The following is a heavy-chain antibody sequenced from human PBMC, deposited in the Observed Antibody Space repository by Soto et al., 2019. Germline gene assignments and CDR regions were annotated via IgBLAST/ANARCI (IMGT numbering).Heavy chain of an antibody. CDR3: AREAGDGYNFFGMDV. J-gene: IGHJ6*02. V-gene: IGHV1-69*13. CDR1: GGTFSSYA. D-gene: IGHD5-12*01. Sequence: ASVKVSCKASGGTFSSYAISWVRQAPGQGLEWMGGIIPIFGTANYAQKFQGRVTITADESTSTAYMELRSLRSEDTAVYYCAREAGDGYNFFGMDVWGQGTTVTVSS. CDR2: IIPIFGTA.